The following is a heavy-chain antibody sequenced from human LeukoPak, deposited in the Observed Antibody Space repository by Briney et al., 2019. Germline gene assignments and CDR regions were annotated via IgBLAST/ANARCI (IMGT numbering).Heavy chain of an antibody. Sequence: PSETLSLTCAVYGGSFSDYYWGWIRQPPGKGLEWIGKINPSGSTNYSPSLKSRVTISVDTSKNQFSLKLSSVTAADTAVYYCARATNNWGSDYWGQGTLVTVSS. CDR3: ARATNNWGSDY. CDR2: INPSGST. J-gene: IGHJ4*02. V-gene: IGHV4-34*01. D-gene: IGHD7-27*01. CDR1: GGSFSDYY.